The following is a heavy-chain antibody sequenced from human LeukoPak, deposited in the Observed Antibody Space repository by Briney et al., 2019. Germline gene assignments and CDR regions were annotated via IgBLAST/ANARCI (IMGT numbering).Heavy chain of an antibody. CDR2: ISSSSSYI. CDR3: AKDITAVAGMRWGYYYGMGV. Sequence: GGSLRLSCAASGFTFSSYSMTWVRQAPGKGLEWVSFISSSSSYIYYADSVKGRFTISRDNSKNSLYLQMNSLRAEDTALYYCAKDITAVAGMRWGYYYGMGVWGQGTTVTVSS. CDR1: GFTFSSYS. V-gene: IGHV3-21*04. J-gene: IGHJ6*02. D-gene: IGHD6-19*01.